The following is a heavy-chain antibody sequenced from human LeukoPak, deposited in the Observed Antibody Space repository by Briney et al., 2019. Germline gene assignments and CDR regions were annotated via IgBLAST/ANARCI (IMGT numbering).Heavy chain of an antibody. CDR1: GFTFSSYS. CDR3: ARDREVVDYYYYGMDV. D-gene: IGHD2-15*01. V-gene: IGHV3-21*01. Sequence: PGGSLRLSCAASGFTFSSYSMNWVRQAPGKGLEWVSSISSSSSYIYYADSVKGRFTISRDNAKNSLYLQMNSLRAEDTAVYYCARDREVVDYYYYGMDVWGQGTTVTVSS. CDR2: ISSSSSYI. J-gene: IGHJ6*02.